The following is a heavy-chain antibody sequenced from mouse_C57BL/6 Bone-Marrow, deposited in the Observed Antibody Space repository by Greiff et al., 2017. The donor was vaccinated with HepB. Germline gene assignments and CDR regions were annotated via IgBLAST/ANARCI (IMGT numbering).Heavy chain of an antibody. J-gene: IGHJ4*01. CDR3: ARYSNFRTYAMDY. D-gene: IGHD2-5*01. CDR2: IHPNSGST. Sequence: VQLQQSGAELVKPGASVKLSCKASGYTFTSYWMHWVKQRPGQGLEWIGMIHPNSGSTNYNEKFKSKATLTVDKSSSTAYMQLSSLTSEDSAVYYCARYSNFRTYAMDYWGQGTSVTVSS. CDR1: GYTFTSYW. V-gene: IGHV1-64*01.